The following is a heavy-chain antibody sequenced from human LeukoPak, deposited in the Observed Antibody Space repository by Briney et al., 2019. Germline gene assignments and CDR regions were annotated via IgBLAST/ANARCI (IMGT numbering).Heavy chain of an antibody. CDR3: AKTRVTATRDAIYS. D-gene: IGHD2-21*02. Sequence: GGSLRLSCAASGFTFSSYEMNWVRQAPGKGLEWVSYISSSGSTIYYADSVKGRFTISRDNAKNSLYLQMNSLRAEDTAVYYCAKTRVTATRDAIYSWGQGTMVTVSS. J-gene: IGHJ3*02. V-gene: IGHV3-48*03. CDR2: ISSSGSTI. CDR1: GFTFSSYE.